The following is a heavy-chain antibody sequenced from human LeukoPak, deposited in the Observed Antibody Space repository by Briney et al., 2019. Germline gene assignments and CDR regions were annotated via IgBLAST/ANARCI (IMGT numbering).Heavy chain of an antibody. J-gene: IGHJ1*01. CDR2: ISSSSSYI. CDR1: GFTFSSYS. Sequence: PGGSLRLSCAASGFTFSSYSMNWVRQAPGKGLEWVSSISSSSSYIYYADSVKGRFTISRDNAKNSLYLQMNSLRAEDTAVYYCARASRYSSGWYTEYFQHWGQGTLVTVSS. V-gene: IGHV3-21*01. CDR3: ARASRYSSGWYTEYFQH. D-gene: IGHD6-19*01.